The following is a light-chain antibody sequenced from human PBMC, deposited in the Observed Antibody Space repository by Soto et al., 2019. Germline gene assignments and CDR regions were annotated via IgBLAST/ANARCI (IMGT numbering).Light chain of an antibody. Sequence: EIVLTQSPGTLSLSPGERATLSCRASQSVSSSYLAWYQQQPGQAPRLLIYGASSRATGTPSRFSGSGSGTEFTLTISSLEPEDFAVFYCQQYGTSPFTFGPGTKLDIK. J-gene: IGKJ3*01. CDR1: QSVSSSY. CDR3: QQYGTSPFT. V-gene: IGKV3-20*01. CDR2: GAS.